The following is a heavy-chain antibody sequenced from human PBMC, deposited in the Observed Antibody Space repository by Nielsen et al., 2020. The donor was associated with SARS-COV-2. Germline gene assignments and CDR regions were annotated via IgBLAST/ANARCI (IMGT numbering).Heavy chain of an antibody. V-gene: IGHV3-13*04. J-gene: IGHJ4*02. Sequence: GESLKISCAASGFTFSSYDMHWVRQATGKGLEWVSGIGTAGDTYYPGSVKGRFTISRENAKNSLYLQMNSLRAGDTAVYYCARPGTGDRASLNYWGQGTLVTVSS. CDR3: ARPGTGDRASLNY. CDR1: GFTFSSYD. D-gene: IGHD7-27*01. CDR2: IGTAGDT.